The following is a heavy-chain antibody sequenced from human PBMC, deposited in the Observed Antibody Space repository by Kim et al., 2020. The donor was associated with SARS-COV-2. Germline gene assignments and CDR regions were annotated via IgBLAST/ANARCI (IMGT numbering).Heavy chain of an antibody. V-gene: IGHV1-3*01. D-gene: IGHD4-4*01. Sequence: ASVKVSCKASGYTFTSYAIHWVRQAPGQRLEWMGWINAGNGNTKYSQNFQGRVTITRDTSASTAYMELSSLRSEDTAVYYCARGTYSNYVWFDPWGQGTLVTVSS. CDR2: INAGNGNT. CDR1: GYTFTSYA. CDR3: ARGTYSNYVWFDP. J-gene: IGHJ5*02.